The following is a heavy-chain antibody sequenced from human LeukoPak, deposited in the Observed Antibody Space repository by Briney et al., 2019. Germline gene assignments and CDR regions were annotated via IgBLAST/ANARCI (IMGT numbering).Heavy chain of an antibody. D-gene: IGHD2-8*01. V-gene: IGHV3-7*01. Sequence: GGSLRLSCAVSGFTFSNFWMNWVRQAPGQGLEWVATINLDGRDQYYADSVKGRFTISRANAKNSLYLQMTSLRAEDTAVYYCVRDIGSCTDGVCYALFDYWGQGTLVTVSS. CDR3: VRDIGSCTDGVCYALFDY. CDR2: INLDGRDQ. J-gene: IGHJ4*02. CDR1: GFTFSNFW.